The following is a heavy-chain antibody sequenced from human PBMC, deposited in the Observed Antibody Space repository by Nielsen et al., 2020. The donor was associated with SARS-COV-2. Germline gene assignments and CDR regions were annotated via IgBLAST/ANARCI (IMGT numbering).Heavy chain of an antibody. V-gene: IGHV3-21*01. CDR1: GFTFSSYS. D-gene: IGHD6-19*01. CDR3: ARGQQWLVRIGMDV. J-gene: IGHJ6*02. CDR2: ISSSSSYI. Sequence: GSLRLSCAASGFTFSSYSMNWVRQAPGKGLEWVSSISSSSSYIYYADSVKGRFTISRDNAKNSLYLQMNSLRAEDTAVYYCARGQQWLVRIGMDVWGQGTTVTVSS.